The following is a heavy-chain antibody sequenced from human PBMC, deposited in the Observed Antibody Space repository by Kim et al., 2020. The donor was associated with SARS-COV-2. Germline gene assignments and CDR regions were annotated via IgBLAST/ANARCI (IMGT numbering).Heavy chain of an antibody. D-gene: IGHD3-10*01. Sequence: GGSLRLSCAASGFTFSSYGMHWVRQAPGKGLEWVAVISYDGSNKYYADSVKGRFTISRDNSKNTLYLQMNILRAEDTAVYYCASNRNYYGSGSYILDY. V-gene: IGHV3-30*03. J-gene: IGHJ4*01. CDR3: ASNRNYYGSGSYILDY. CDR1: GFTFSSYG. CDR2: ISYDGSNK.